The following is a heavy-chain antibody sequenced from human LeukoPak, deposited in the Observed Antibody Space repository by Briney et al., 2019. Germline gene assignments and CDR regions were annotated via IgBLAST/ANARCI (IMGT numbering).Heavy chain of an antibody. V-gene: IGHV3-9*01. Sequence: GRSLRLSCAASGFTFDDYAMHWVRQAPGKGLXXXXXXXXNSGSIGYADSVKGRFTISRDNAKNSLYLQMNSLRAEDTALYYCAKDSAPYYGGNSFFDYWGQGTLVTVSS. CDR2: XXXNSGSI. CDR1: GFTFDDYA. J-gene: IGHJ4*02. D-gene: IGHD4-23*01. CDR3: AKDSAPYYGGNSFFDY.